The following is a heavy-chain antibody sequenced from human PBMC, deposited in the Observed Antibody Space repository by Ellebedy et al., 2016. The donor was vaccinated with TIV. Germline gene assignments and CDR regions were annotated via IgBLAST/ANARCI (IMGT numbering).Heavy chain of an antibody. CDR1: GGSISSYY. CDR3: VRHYYDSSGSTNYFDY. J-gene: IGHJ4*02. D-gene: IGHD3-22*01. Sequence: MPSETLSLTCTVSGGSISSYYWSWIRQPPGKGLEWIGYIYYSGSTNYNPSLKSRVTISVDTSKNQFSLTLRSVTAADTAVYFCVRHYYDSSGSTNYFDYWGQGILVTVSS. CDR2: IYYSGST. V-gene: IGHV4-59*08.